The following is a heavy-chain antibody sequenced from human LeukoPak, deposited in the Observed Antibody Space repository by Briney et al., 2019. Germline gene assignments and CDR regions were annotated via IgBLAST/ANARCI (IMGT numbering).Heavy chain of an antibody. CDR1: GFTFSIYA. Sequence: PGGSLRLSCAASGFTFSIYAMHWVRLPPGKGLEWVAVISYDGKNKYYADSVKGRFTISRDNSENTLYLQMNSLRAEDTAVYYCVRVPTTTSDYWGQGTLVTVSS. D-gene: IGHD1-26*01. CDR3: VRVPTTTSDY. V-gene: IGHV3-30*04. J-gene: IGHJ4*02. CDR2: ISYDGKNK.